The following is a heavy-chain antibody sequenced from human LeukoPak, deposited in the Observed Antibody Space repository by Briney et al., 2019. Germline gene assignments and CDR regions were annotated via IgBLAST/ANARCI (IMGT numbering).Heavy chain of an antibody. CDR3: ARDGHSSGWYRPH. Sequence: GGSLRLSCAASGFTFSSYSMNWVRQAPGKGLEWISYIGSSSSPIYYADSVKGRFTISRDNARNSLYLQMNSLRAEDTAVYYCARDGHSSGWYRPHWGQGTLVTVSS. CDR1: GFTFSSYS. CDR2: IGSSSSPI. J-gene: IGHJ4*02. V-gene: IGHV3-48*01. D-gene: IGHD6-19*01.